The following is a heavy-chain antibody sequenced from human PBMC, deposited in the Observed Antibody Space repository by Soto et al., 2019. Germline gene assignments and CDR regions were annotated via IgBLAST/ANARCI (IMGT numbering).Heavy chain of an antibody. D-gene: IGHD1-26*01. CDR3: KHRRLGSPSGDMDV. V-gene: IGHV2-5*02. Sequence: QITLKESGPTLVKPTQTLTLTCTFSGFSLTTSGVGVGWIRQPPGKALEWLAFIYWDDDKRYSPSLKTRLTSTKDTSKNQVVLTITNMDPVNTATYYCKHRRLGSPSGDMDVWGQGTTVTVSS. J-gene: IGHJ6*02. CDR2: IYWDDDK. CDR1: GFSLTTSGVG.